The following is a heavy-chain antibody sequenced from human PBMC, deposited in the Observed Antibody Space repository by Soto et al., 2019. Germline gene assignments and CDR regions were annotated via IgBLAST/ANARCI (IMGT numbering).Heavy chain of an antibody. D-gene: IGHD3-22*01. CDR3: ARVLTYDSSGYYPLDY. CDR1: GFTFSSYC. V-gene: IGHV3-33*08. J-gene: IGHJ4*02. Sequence: PGGSLRLSCATSGFTFSSYCMNGVRQAPGKGLEWVAVIWYDGSNKYYADSVKGRFTISRDNSKNTLYLQMNSLRAEDTAVYYCARVLTYDSSGYYPLDYWGQGTLVTVSS. CDR2: IWYDGSNK.